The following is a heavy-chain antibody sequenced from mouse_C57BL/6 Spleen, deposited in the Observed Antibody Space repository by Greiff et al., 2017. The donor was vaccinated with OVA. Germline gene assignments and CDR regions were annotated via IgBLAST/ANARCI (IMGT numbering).Heavy chain of an antibody. J-gene: IGHJ4*01. CDR2: ISDGGSYT. CDR3: ARGGGTRTYAMDY. D-gene: IGHD4-1*01. Sequence: EVKLVESGGGLVKPGGSLKLSCAASGFTFSSYAMSWVRQTPEKRLEWVATISDGGSYTYYPDNVKGRFTISRDNAKNNLYLQMSHLKSEDTAMYYCARGGGTRTYAMDYWGQGTSVTVSS. CDR1: GFTFSSYA. V-gene: IGHV5-4*03.